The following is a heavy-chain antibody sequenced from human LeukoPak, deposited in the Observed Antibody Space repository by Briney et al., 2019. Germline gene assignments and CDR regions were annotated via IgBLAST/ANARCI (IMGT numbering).Heavy chain of an antibody. CDR2: IYYSGST. J-gene: IGHJ4*02. D-gene: IGHD3-10*01. CDR3: ARGYGSGNYFDY. CDR1: GGSISSYY. Sequence: SETLSLTCTVSGGSISSYYWSWIRQPPGKGLEWIGYIYYSGSTNYNPSLKSRVTISVDTSKNQFSLRLSSVTAADTAVYYCARGYGSGNYFDYWGQGTLVTVSS. V-gene: IGHV4-59*01.